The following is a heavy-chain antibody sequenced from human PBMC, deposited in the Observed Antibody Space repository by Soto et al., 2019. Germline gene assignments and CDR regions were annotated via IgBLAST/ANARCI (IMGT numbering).Heavy chain of an antibody. V-gene: IGHV4-59*03. CDR2: FDHSGNS. CDR1: GGSIRSYY. CDR3: ARISSVDPYGYVNDGLHX. Sequence: SETLSVTCSVSGGSIRSYYWSWIRQSPEKGLAGSVYFDHSGNSNSKPSLKSRVKISVDTYKNQLSLSLRSVTAADTAVYFCARISSVDPYGYVNDGLHXWGKGTTVTISX. D-gene: IGHD5-18*01. J-gene: IGHJ6*04.